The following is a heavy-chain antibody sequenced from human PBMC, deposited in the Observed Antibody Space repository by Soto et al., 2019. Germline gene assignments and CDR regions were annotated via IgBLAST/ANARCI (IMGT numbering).Heavy chain of an antibody. CDR2: MSYDGDKK. Sequence: QVQLVESGGGVVRPGRSLRLSCAASGFSLSSYAMHWVRQAPGKGLEWVAVMSYDGDKKYFADSVKGRFTISRDSSKNTLNMQMTSLRTEDTAVYFCAKTAHQYYDFWIGYSHFDSWGQRILVTVSS. V-gene: IGHV3-30*18. D-gene: IGHD3-3*01. CDR1: GFSLSSYA. CDR3: AKTAHQYYDFWIGYSHFDS. J-gene: IGHJ4*02.